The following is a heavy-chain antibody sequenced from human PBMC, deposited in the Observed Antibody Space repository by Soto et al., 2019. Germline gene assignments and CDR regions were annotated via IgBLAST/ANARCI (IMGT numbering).Heavy chain of an antibody. CDR2: IGTAGDT. CDR1: GFTFSSYD. Sequence: GGSLRLSCAASGFTFSSYDMHWVRQATGKGLEWVSAIGTAGDTYYPGSVKGRFTISRENAKNSLYLQMNSLRAEDTAVYYCARGGIAAAVGPPDYFDYWGQGTLVTVSS. D-gene: IGHD6-13*01. V-gene: IGHV3-13*01. CDR3: ARGGIAAAVGPPDYFDY. J-gene: IGHJ4*02.